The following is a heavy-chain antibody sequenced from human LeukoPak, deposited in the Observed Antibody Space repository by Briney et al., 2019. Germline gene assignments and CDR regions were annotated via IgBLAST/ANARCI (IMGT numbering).Heavy chain of an antibody. V-gene: IGHV3-23*01. J-gene: IGHJ4*02. D-gene: IGHD3-9*01. CDR3: ARGLDTVDISTGFDS. CDR1: GFTFSSYA. Sequence: GGSLRVSSAAPGFTFSSYAMCSVRQAPGKGLEWVSAISGSGASTYYADSVRGRFTISRDNSKNTLYLQMNSLRADDTAIYYCARGLDTVDISTGFDSWGQGTLVTVSS. CDR2: ISGSGAST.